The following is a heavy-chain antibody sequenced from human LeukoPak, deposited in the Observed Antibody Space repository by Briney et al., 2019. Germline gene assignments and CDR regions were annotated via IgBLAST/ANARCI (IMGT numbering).Heavy chain of an antibody. CDR1: GYTFTGYY. Sequence: GASVKVSCKASGYTFTGYYMHWVRQAPGQGLEWMGIIYPGDSDTRYSPSFQGQVTISADKSISTAYLQWSSLKASDTAMYYCASSWYDYYGMDVWGQGTTVTVSS. J-gene: IGHJ6*02. D-gene: IGHD6-13*01. V-gene: IGHV5-51*01. CDR2: IYPGDSDT. CDR3: ASSWYDYYGMDV.